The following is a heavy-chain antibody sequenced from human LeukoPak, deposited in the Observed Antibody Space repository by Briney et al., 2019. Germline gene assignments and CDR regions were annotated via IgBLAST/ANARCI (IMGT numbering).Heavy chain of an antibody. Sequence: PSETLSLTCTVSGGSISSSSYYWGWIRQPPGKGLEWIGSIYYSGSTYYNPSLKSRVTISVDTSKNQFCLKLSSVTAADTAVYYCARDGGGHSYGFDYWGQGTLVTAS. CDR3: ARDGGGHSYGFDY. CDR2: IYYSGST. V-gene: IGHV4-39*07. D-gene: IGHD5-18*01. CDR1: GGSISSSSYY. J-gene: IGHJ4*02.